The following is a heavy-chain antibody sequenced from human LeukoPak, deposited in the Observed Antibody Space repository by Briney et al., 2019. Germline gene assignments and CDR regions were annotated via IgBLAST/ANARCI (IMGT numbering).Heavy chain of an antibody. J-gene: IGHJ4*02. CDR1: GFTFSSYG. D-gene: IGHD2-2*01. Sequence: PGGTLRLSCAASGFTFSSYGMSWVRQAPGKGLEWVSAISGSGGSTYYADSVKGRFTISRDNSKNSLYLQMNSLRTEDTALYYCVGVVPAARDGGYWGQGTLVTVSS. V-gene: IGHV3-23*01. CDR2: ISGSGGST. CDR3: VGVVPAARDGGY.